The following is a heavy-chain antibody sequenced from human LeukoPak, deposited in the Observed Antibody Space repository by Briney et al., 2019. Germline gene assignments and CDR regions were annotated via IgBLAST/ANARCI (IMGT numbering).Heavy chain of an antibody. D-gene: IGHD3-16*01. CDR3: AKDWAVISY. Sequence: GGSLRLSCAASGFTFSTYAMSWVRQAPGKGLGWVSAISAGGGNTYYADSVKGRFTISRDNSKNTLYLQMNSLRAEDTAVYYCAKDWAVISYWGQGTLVTVSS. V-gene: IGHV3-23*01. CDR2: ISAGGGNT. CDR1: GFTFSTYA. J-gene: IGHJ4*02.